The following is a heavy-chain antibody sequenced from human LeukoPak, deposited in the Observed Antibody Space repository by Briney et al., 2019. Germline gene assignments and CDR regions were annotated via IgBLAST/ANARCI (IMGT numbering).Heavy chain of an antibody. CDR2: IYYSGST. Sequence: SETLSLTCTVSGGSISSSSYYWGWIRQPPGKGLEWIGSIYYSGSTYYNPSLKSRVTISVDTSKNQFSLKLSSVTAADTAVYYCARRADYGDYYYWFDPWGQGTLVTVSS. CDR1: GGSISSSSYY. V-gene: IGHV4-39*01. CDR3: ARRADYGDYYYWFDP. J-gene: IGHJ5*02. D-gene: IGHD4-17*01.